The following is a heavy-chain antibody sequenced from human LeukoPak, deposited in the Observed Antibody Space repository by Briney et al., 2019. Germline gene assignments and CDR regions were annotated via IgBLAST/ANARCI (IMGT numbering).Heavy chain of an antibody. V-gene: IGHV4-34*01. J-gene: IGHJ3*02. D-gene: IGHD3-22*01. Sequence: SETLSLTCAVYGGSFSGYYWSWIRQPPGKGLEWIGEINHSGSTNYNPSLKSRVTISLDTSKNQFSLKLSSVTAADTAVYYCARDPYYYDSSGYGRYAFDIWGQGTMVTVSS. CDR1: GGSFSGYY. CDR3: ARDPYYYDSSGYGRYAFDI. CDR2: INHSGST.